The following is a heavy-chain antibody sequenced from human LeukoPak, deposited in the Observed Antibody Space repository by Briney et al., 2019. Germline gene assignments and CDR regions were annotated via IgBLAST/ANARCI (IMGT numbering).Heavy chain of an antibody. Sequence: SETLSLTCAVYGGSFSGYYWSWIRQPPGKGLEWIGEINHSGSTNYNPSLKSRVTISVDTSKNQFSLKLSSVTAADTAVYYCARGPYCSSTSGSPTRTRFWFDPWGQGTLVTVSS. D-gene: IGHD2-2*01. CDR3: ARGPYCSSTSGSPTRTRFWFDP. CDR2: INHSGST. J-gene: IGHJ5*02. V-gene: IGHV4-34*01. CDR1: GGSFSGYY.